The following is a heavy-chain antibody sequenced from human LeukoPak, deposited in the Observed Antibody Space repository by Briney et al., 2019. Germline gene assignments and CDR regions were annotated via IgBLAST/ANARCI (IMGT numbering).Heavy chain of an antibody. V-gene: IGHV1-2*02. J-gene: IGHJ4*02. D-gene: IGHD2-15*01. CDR1: GYSFSDLY. CDR3: ARVRSVVGGTIGY. CDR2: INPNSGGT. Sequence: ASVKVSCKASGYSFSDLYMHWVRQAPGQGLEWMGWINPNSGGTDYAQKFQGRVTMTRDTSISTAYMALSSLRSDDTAVYYCARVRSVVGGTIGYWGQGTLVTVSS.